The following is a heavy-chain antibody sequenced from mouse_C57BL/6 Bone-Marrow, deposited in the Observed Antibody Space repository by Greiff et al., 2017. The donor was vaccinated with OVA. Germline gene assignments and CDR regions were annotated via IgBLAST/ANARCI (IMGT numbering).Heavy chain of an antibody. J-gene: IGHJ4*01. D-gene: IGHD2-1*01. CDR2: IDPSDSYT. Sequence: QVQLQQPGAELVRPGTSVKLSCKASGYTFTSYWMHWVKQRPGQGLEWIGVIDPSDSYTNYNQKFKGKATLTVDTSSSTAYMQLSSLTSEDSAVYYCARPYGNYGGVYYYAMDYWGQGTSVTVSS. CDR3: ARPYGNYGGVYYYAMDY. CDR1: GYTFTSYW. V-gene: IGHV1-59*01.